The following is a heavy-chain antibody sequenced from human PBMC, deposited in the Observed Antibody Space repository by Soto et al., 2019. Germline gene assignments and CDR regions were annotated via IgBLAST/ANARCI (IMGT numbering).Heavy chain of an antibody. CDR1: GFTFSNAW. J-gene: IGHJ4*02. D-gene: IGHD3-22*01. CDR2: IKSKTDGGTT. V-gene: IGHV3-15*01. CDR3: TTDPHDPYYYDSSGYYCSDY. Sequence: PGGSLRLSCAASGFTFSNAWMSWVRQAPGKGLEWVGRIKSKTDGGTTDYAAPVKGRFTISRDNSKNTLYLQMNSLKTEDTAVYYCTTDPHDPYYYDSSGYYCSDYWGQGTLITVSS.